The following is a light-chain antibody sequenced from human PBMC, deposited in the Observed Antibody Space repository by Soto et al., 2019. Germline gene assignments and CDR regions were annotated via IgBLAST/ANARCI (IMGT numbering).Light chain of an antibody. CDR2: GAS. Sequence: EIVMTQSPASLSVSPGDGATLSCRASQSVASNVAWYQQKPGQGPRLLIHGASTRALGVPARFSGSGSGTDFTLTISSLQSEDFAVYYCQQYHNWPPQYTFGQGTKLQI. CDR1: QSVASN. J-gene: IGKJ2*01. V-gene: IGKV3-15*01. CDR3: QQYHNWPPQYT.